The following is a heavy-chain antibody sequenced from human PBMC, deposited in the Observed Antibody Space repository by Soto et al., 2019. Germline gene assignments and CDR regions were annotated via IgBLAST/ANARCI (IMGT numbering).Heavy chain of an antibody. CDR2: INPYSGVT. J-gene: IGHJ6*02. D-gene: IGHD3-10*01. Sequence: QVQLVQAGAEVKKPGASVKVSCKASGYTFTGYYLHWVRQAPGQGLEWMGWINPYSGVTNYAQKYHGRVTIASGTSMSPPSMQLTRLGSPAPAVSYCASVRHITAFSPGDDAYGMDVWGQGTTVTVSS. V-gene: IGHV1-2*02. CDR3: ASVRHITAFSPGDDAYGMDV. CDR1: GYTFTGYY.